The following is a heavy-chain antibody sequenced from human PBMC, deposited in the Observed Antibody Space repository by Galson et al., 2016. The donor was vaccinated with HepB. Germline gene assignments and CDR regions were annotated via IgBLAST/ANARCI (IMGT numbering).Heavy chain of an antibody. J-gene: IGHJ4*02. Sequence: SLRLSCAASGFTFSSYTMNWVRQAPGKGLEWVSTISIGSPSYIYYADSVRGRFTISRDNAKNSLYLQMNRLRAEDTAVYYCAGGGATILRGEDLDYWGQGTLVTVSS. CDR3: AGGGATILRGEDLDY. D-gene: IGHD5-12*01. CDR1: GFTFSSYT. CDR2: ISIGSPSYI. V-gene: IGHV3-21*01.